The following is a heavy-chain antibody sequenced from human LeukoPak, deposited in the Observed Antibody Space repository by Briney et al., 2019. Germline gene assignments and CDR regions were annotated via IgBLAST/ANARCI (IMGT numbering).Heavy chain of an antibody. D-gene: IGHD3-10*01. J-gene: IGHJ4*02. CDR1: GGSFSNYY. Sequence: PSETLSLTCGVSGGSFSNYYWSWIRQSPENGLEWIGEINHSGSTNYNPSLKSRVTISVDTSKNQFSLKLSSVTAADTAVYYCARGDYSGGFGELLLWGQGTLATVSS. CDR2: INHSGST. V-gene: IGHV4-34*01. CDR3: ARGDYSGGFGELLL.